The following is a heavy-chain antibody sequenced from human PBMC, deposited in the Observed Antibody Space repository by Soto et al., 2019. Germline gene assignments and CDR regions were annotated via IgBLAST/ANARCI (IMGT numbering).Heavy chain of an antibody. D-gene: IGHD3-9*01. CDR1: GGTFSSYA. CDR3: ATGNDDSPYYYHGMDV. CDR2: IIPIFGTA. J-gene: IGHJ6*02. Sequence: SVKVSCKASGGTFSSYAISWVRQAPGQGLEWMGGIIPIFGTANYAKKFQGRVTITADKSTSTASMEMSSPRSEDTAVYYCATGNDDSPYYYHGMDVWGQGNTVTVSS. V-gene: IGHV1-69*06.